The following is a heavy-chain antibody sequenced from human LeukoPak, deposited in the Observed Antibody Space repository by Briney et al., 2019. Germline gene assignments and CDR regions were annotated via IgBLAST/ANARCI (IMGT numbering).Heavy chain of an antibody. CDR3: ASSSWYSSSWSFDY. D-gene: IGHD6-13*01. CDR1: GGSISSSSYY. J-gene: IGHJ4*02. Sequence: AETLSLTCTVSGGSISSSSYYWGWIRQPPGKGLEWIGRIYTSGSTNYNPSLKSRVTMSVDTSKNQFSLKLSSVTAADTAVYYCASSSWYSSSWSFDYWGQGTLVTVSS. V-gene: IGHV4-39*07. CDR2: IYTSGST.